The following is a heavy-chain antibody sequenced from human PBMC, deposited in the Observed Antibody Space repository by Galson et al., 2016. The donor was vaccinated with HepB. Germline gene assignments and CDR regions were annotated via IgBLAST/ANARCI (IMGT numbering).Heavy chain of an antibody. D-gene: IGHD3-3*01. CDR1: GFTVRTLY. Sequence: SLRLSCAASGFTVRTLYMSWVRQAPGKGLEWVSVIHSGGSTYHADSVKGRFTVSRDDSKNTVYLQMNSLRVEDTAIYYCAREGFNAFDVWGQGTVVTLSS. J-gene: IGHJ3*01. CDR2: IHSGGST. CDR3: AREGFNAFDV. V-gene: IGHV3-53*01.